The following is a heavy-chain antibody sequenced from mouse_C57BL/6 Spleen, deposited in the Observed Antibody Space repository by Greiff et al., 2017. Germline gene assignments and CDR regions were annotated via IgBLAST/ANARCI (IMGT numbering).Heavy chain of an antibody. CDR3: ATAEAAQARSFMDY. D-gene: IGHD3-2*02. J-gene: IGHJ4*01. Sequence: VQLQQSGAELAKPGASVKLSCKASGHTFTSYWMHWVKQRPGQGLEWIGYINPSSGYTKYNHKFKYKATLTADKSSSTAYMQLSSLTYEDSAVYYCATAEAAQARSFMDYWGQGTSVTVSS. V-gene: IGHV1-7*01. CDR2: INPSSGYT. CDR1: GHTFTSYW.